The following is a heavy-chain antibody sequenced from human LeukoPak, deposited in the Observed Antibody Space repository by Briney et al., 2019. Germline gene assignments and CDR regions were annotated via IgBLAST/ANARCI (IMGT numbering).Heavy chain of an antibody. CDR1: GYTFTNYG. V-gene: IGHV1-2*02. Sequence: ASVKVSCKASGYTFTNYGFSWVRQAPGQGLEWMGWINPNSGGTNYAQKFQGRVTMTRDTSISTAYMELSRLRSDDTAVYYCARDPQGPYSSSRNYFDYWGQGTLVTVSS. CDR3: ARDPQGPYSSSRNYFDY. CDR2: INPNSGGT. D-gene: IGHD6-6*01. J-gene: IGHJ4*02.